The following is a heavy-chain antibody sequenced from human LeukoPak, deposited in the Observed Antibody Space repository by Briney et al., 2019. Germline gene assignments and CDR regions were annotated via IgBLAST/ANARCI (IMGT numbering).Heavy chain of an antibody. CDR2: ISYDGNTQ. CDR3: AKDLKRRDGYNYCDY. D-gene: IGHD5-24*01. J-gene: IGHJ4*02. CDR1: GFIFSNYA. Sequence: GRSLRLSCAASGFIFSNYAIHWVRQAPGKGLEWVAAISYDGNTQHYADPVKGRFTISRDNSKNTLYLQMNSLRAEDTAVYYCAKDLKRRDGYNYCDYWGQGTLVTVSS. V-gene: IGHV3-30*18.